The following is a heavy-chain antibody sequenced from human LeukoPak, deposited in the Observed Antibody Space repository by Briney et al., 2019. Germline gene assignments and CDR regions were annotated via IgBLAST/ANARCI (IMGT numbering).Heavy chain of an antibody. J-gene: IGHJ4*02. D-gene: IGHD3-16*02. V-gene: IGHV4-39*01. CDR3: ARQEFEGGAMVTFGGVIVDDY. CDR1: GGSISSSSYY. CDR2: IYYSGST. Sequence: SETLSLTCTVSGGSISSSSYYWGWIRQPPGKGLEWIGSIYYSGSTYYNPSLKSRVTISVDTSKNQFSLKLSSVTAADTAVYYCARQEFEGGAMVTFGGVIVDDYWGQGTLVTVSS.